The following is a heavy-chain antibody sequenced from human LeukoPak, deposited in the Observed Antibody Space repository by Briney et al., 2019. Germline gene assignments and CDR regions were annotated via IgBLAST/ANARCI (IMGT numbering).Heavy chain of an antibody. CDR2: IYYSGST. D-gene: IGHD4-17*01. CDR1: GGSIGSYY. CDR3: AREGLYGDYVWSLDY. V-gene: IGHV4-59*01. Sequence: PSETLSLTCTIPGGSIGSYYWSWIRQPPGKGLEWIGYIYYSGSTNYNPSLKSRVTISVDTSKNQFSLKLSSVTAADTAVYYCAREGLYGDYVWSLDYWGQGTLVTVSS. J-gene: IGHJ4*02.